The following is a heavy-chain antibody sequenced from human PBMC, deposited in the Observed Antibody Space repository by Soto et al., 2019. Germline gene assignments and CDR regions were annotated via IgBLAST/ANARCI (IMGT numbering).Heavy chain of an antibody. CDR3: ARPGNIVGCCWWYLDL. CDR1: GGSISSGDYY. D-gene: IGHD2-15*01. Sequence: SETLSLTCTVSGGSISSGDYYWSWIRQPPGKGLEWIGYIYYSGSTYYNPSLKSRVTISVDTSKNQFSLKLSSVTAADTAVYYFARPGNIVGCCWWYLDLWGRGTLVTVSS. J-gene: IGHJ2*01. CDR2: IYYSGST. V-gene: IGHV4-30-4*01.